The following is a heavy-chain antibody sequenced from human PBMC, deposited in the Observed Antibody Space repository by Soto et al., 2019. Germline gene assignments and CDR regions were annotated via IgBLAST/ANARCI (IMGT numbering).Heavy chain of an antibody. D-gene: IGHD4-17*01. CDR1: GGSFSSRSYY. J-gene: IGHJ4*02. V-gene: IGHV4-39*01. CDR2: IYNSGST. Sequence: PSATLSLTCTVSGGSFSSRSYYWGWIRQPPGKGLEWIGSIYNSGSTYYNPSLKSRVTISVDTSKNQFSLKLSSVTAADTAVYFCARASHYGDSWDYWGQGTLVTVSS. CDR3: ARASHYGDSWDY.